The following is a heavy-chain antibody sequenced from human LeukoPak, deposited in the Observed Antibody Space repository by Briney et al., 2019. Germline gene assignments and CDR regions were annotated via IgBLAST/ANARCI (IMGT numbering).Heavy chain of an antibody. V-gene: IGHV3-7*01. Sequence: GGSVRLSCVASGFDFSHYYMSWVRQAPGSGLEWLANIKYDGSYTYYVDSLKGRFTISRDNAKNSLCLQMSGLRAEDTAVYYCTRDEGATVATYRFDFWGQGTLVTVSS. CDR3: TRDEGATVATYRFDF. CDR2: IKYDGSYT. J-gene: IGHJ4*02. D-gene: IGHD4-23*01. CDR1: GFDFSHYY.